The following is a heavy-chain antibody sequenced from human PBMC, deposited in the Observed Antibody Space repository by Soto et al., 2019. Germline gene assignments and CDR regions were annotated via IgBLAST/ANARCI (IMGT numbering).Heavy chain of an antibody. CDR3: ASRYCSGGSCYPPYYGMDV. J-gene: IGHJ6*02. D-gene: IGHD2-15*01. CDR2: ISSSSSTI. CDR1: GFTFSSYS. Sequence: GGSLRLSCAASGFTFSSYSMNWVRQAPGKGLEWVSYISSSSSTIYYADSVKGRFTISRDNAKNSLYLQMNSLRAEDTAVYYCASRYCSGGSCYPPYYGMDVWGQGTTVTVS. V-gene: IGHV3-48*01.